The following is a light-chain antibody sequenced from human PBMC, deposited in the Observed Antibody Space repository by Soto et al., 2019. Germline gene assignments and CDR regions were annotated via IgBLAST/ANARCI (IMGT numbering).Light chain of an antibody. J-gene: IGLJ3*02. CDR2: SNN. CDR1: SSNIGRNT. CDR3: AAWEDSLRGWV. V-gene: IGLV1-44*01. Sequence: QSVLTQPPSASGTPGQRVTISCFGSSSNIGRNTVNWFQQLPGTAPKLLIYSNNQRPSGVPDRFSGSKSGTSASLAISGLQSGDEADYYCAAWEDSLRGWVFGGGTKLTVL.